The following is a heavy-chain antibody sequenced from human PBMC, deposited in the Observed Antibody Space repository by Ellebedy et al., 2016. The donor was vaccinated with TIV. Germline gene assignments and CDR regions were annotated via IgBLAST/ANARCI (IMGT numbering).Heavy chain of an antibody. D-gene: IGHD2-8*02. J-gene: IGHJ4*02. CDR2: ISTSSSYT. CDR1: GFTFSRNW. V-gene: IGHV3-21*06. CDR3: VRTGRPWFDY. Sequence: GESLKISCEASGFTFSRNWISWFRLAPGKGLEWVSTISTSSSYTKCADSVKGRFTVSRDDAKNSLYLHMNSLKAEDTAVYYCVRTGRPWFDYWGQGTLVTVSS.